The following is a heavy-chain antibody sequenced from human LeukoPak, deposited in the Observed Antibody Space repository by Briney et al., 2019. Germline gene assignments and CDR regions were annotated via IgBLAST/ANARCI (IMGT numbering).Heavy chain of an antibody. CDR3: ATGTTGFFDY. CDR2: INPNSGGT. J-gene: IGHJ4*02. Sequence: LVASVKVSCKTSEYTFTGYYMYWVRQAPGQGPEWMGWINPNSGGTNYAQKFQGRVTMTRDTSINTANMELNSLTSDDTAVYYCATGTTGFFDYWDQGTLVTVSS. V-gene: IGHV1-2*02. D-gene: IGHD1-7*01. CDR1: EYTFTGYY.